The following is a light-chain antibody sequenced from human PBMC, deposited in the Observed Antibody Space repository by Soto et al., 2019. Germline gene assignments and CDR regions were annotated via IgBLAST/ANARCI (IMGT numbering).Light chain of an antibody. Sequence: DIQVTQSPSSLSASVGDRVSITCRASQGISTYLNWYRQKPGKAPELLIYAASSLQSGVPARFSGSGSGTDFTLTISSLEPEDFAVYYCQQRSNFAQGTRLEIK. CDR3: QQRSN. V-gene: IGKV1-39*01. J-gene: IGKJ5*01. CDR2: AAS. CDR1: QGISTY.